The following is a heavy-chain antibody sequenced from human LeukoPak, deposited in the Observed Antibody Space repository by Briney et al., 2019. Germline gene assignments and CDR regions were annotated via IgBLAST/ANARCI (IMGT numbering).Heavy chain of an antibody. Sequence: PSETLSLTCTVSGGSISSSSYYWGWIRQPPGKGLEWIGSIYYSGSTYYNPSLKSRVTISVDTSKNQFSLKLSSVTAADTAVYYCARPRYSGRLDYWGQGTLVTVSS. D-gene: IGHD1-26*01. V-gene: IGHV4-39*01. CDR2: IYYSGST. CDR3: ARPRYSGRLDY. J-gene: IGHJ4*02. CDR1: GGSISSSSYY.